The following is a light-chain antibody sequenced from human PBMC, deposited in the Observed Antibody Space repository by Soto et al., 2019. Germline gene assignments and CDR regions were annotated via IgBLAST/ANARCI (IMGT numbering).Light chain of an antibody. CDR1: SNDVGAYDY. Sequence: QSALTQPASVSGSPGQSITISCTGTSNDVGAYDYVSWYQQHPGKSPRLMIFEVRNRPSGVSSRFSGSRSGNTASLTISGLQAEDEADYYCSSYISSSTFVVFGGGTKLTVL. J-gene: IGLJ2*01. CDR3: SSYISSSTFVV. V-gene: IGLV2-14*01. CDR2: EVR.